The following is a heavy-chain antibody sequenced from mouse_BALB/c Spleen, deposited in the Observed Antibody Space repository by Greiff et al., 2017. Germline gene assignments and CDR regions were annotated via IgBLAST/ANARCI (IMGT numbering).Heavy chain of an antibody. CDR1: GFSLTSYG. CDR3: ARDRGGGTAWFAY. CDR2: IWAGGST. V-gene: IGHV2-9*02. D-gene: IGHD1-1*02. Sequence: VKVVESGPGLVAPSQSLSITCTVSGFSLTSYGVHWVRQPPGKGLVWLGVIWAGGSTNNNSALMSRLSISKDNSKSQVFLKMNSLQTDDTAMYYCARDRGGGTAWFAYWGQGTLVTVSA. J-gene: IGHJ3*01.